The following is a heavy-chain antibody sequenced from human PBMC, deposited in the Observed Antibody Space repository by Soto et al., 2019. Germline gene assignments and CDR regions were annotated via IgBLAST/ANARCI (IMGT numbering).Heavy chain of an antibody. CDR1: GGTFSSYA. D-gene: IGHD2-21*02. CDR3: ARVGYCGGVCYPYDY. J-gene: IGHJ4*02. V-gene: IGHV1-69*01. Sequence: QVQLVQSGAEVKKPGSSVKVSCKASGGTFSSYAISWVRQAPGQGLEWMGGIIPIFGTANYAQKFQGRVTITADESTSTAYMELSSLRSEDTAVYYYARVGYCGGVCYPYDYWGQGTLVTVSS. CDR2: IIPIFGTA.